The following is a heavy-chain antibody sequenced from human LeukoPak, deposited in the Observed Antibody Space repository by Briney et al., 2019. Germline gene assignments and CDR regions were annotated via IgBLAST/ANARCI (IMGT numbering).Heavy chain of an antibody. J-gene: IGHJ5*02. V-gene: IGHV4-34*01. CDR3: ARALLWFGGRYFDP. D-gene: IGHD3-10*01. CDR1: GGSFSGYY. CDR2: INHSGST. Sequence: SETLSLTCAVYGGSFSGYYWSWIRQPPGKGLEWIGEINHSGSTNYNPSLKSRVTISVDTSKNQFSLKLSSVTAADTAVYYCARALLWFGGRYFDPWGQGTLVTVSS.